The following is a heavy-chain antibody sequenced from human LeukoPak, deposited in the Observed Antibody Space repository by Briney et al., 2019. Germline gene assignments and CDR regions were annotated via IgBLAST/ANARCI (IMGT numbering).Heavy chain of an antibody. J-gene: IGHJ5*02. CDR2: INSNTGAT. V-gene: IGHV1-2*02. Sequence: GASVKVSCKASGYTFTGYYMHWVRQAPGQGLEWVGWINSNTGATKYAQKFQGRVILTRDTSINTVYMEVSSLRSDDTAVFYCARSLTSNQGWFDPWGQGTLVTVSS. CDR3: ARSLTSNQGWFDP. CDR1: GYTFTGYY. D-gene: IGHD4-11*01.